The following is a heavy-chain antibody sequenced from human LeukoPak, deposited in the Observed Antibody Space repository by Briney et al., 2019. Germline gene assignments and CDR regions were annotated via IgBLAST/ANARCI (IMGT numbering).Heavy chain of an antibody. D-gene: IGHD3-22*01. CDR1: GFTFSSYA. J-gene: IGHJ6*02. CDR3: AREELFFYYYDSSGLYGMDV. V-gene: IGHV3-30-3*01. Sequence: GRSLRLSCAASGFTFSSYAMHWVRQAPGKGLEWVAVITYDGSNKYYADSVKGRFTISRDNSKNTLYLQMNSLRAEDTAVYYCAREELFFYYYDSSGLYGMDVWGQGTTVTVFS. CDR2: ITYDGSNK.